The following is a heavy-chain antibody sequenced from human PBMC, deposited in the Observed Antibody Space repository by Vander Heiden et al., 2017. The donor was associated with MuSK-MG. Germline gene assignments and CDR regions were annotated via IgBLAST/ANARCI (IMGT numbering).Heavy chain of an antibody. J-gene: IGHJ4*02. CDR1: GCTFTSYA. V-gene: IGHV3-23*01. CDR3: AKDLRPYLGTTASGTLFDY. Sequence: EVQLLESGGGLVQPGGSLRLSCAASGCTFTSYAMSWVRQAPGKWLEWVSTISGRGGSTYYADSVKGRFTISGDNAENTLFLQMNSLRAEDTAEYYCAKDLRPYLGTTASGTLFDYWGQGTLVTVAS. CDR2: ISGRGGST. D-gene: IGHD1-26*01.